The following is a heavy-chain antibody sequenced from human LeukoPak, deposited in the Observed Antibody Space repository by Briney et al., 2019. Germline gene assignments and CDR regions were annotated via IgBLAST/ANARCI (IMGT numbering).Heavy chain of an antibody. V-gene: IGHV3-23*01. Sequence: GGSLRLSCAASGFTFSSYAMSWVRQAPGKGLEWVSAISGSGGSTCYADSVKGRFTISRDNSKNTLYLQMNSLRAEDTAVYYCAKDNDFWSGFGDAFDIWGQGTMVTVSS. CDR3: AKDNDFWSGFGDAFDI. J-gene: IGHJ3*02. CDR1: GFTFSSYA. D-gene: IGHD3-3*01. CDR2: ISGSGGST.